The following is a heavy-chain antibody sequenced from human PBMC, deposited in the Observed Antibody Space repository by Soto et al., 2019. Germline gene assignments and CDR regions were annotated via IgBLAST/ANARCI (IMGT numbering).Heavy chain of an antibody. V-gene: IGHV3-21*01. J-gene: IGHJ4*02. CDR1: GFTFDRST. CDR3: TRGTYGDYSD. CDR2: INSDSAYI. D-gene: IGHD4-17*01. Sequence: PGGSLRLSCAASGFTFDRSTMNWVRQAPGKGLEWVSSINSDSAYIYYAGSVTGRFTISRDNAKSSLFLQINSLRAVDTAVYYCTRGTYGDYSDWGRGTLVTVSS.